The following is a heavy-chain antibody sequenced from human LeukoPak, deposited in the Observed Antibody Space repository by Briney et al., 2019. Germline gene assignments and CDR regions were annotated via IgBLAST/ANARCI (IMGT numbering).Heavy chain of an antibody. D-gene: IGHD6-13*01. CDR2: IFYSGST. Sequence: PSETLSLTCTVSGGSSSSSRYFWGWIRQPPGKGLEWIGNIFYSGSTYYNPSLKSRVTISVDTSKNQFSLKLSSMTAADTAVYYCAERIAGPGTWGQGTQVSVSS. CDR3: AERIAGPGT. CDR1: GGSSSSSRYF. J-gene: IGHJ4*02. V-gene: IGHV4-39*01.